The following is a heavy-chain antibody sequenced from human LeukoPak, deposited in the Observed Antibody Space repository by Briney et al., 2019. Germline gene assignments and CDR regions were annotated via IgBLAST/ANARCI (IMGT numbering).Heavy chain of an antibody. CDR1: GDSISSSNYY. V-gene: IGHV4-39*07. J-gene: IGHJ4*02. Sequence: SETLSLTCTVSGDSISSSNYYWGWIRQPPGKGLEWIGTIYYSGSTYYNPSLKSRVTISVDTSKNQFSLKLSSVTAADTAVYYCARLRPLITMVRGVMYYFDYWGQGTLVTVSS. CDR3: ARLRPLITMVRGVMYYFDY. CDR2: IYYSGST. D-gene: IGHD3-10*01.